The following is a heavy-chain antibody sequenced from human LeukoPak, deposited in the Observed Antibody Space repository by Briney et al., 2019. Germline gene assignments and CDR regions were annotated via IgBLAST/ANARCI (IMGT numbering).Heavy chain of an antibody. CDR3: AKNSGSYDLHY. J-gene: IGHJ4*02. V-gene: IGHV3-30*18. CDR1: GFTFSSYG. CDR2: ISYDGSNK. Sequence: PGRSLRLSCAASGFTFSSYGMHWVRQAPGKGLEWVAVISYDGSNKYYADSVKGRFTISRDNSKNTLYLQMNSLRAEDTAVYYCAKNSGSYDLHYWGQGTLVTVSS. D-gene: IGHD1-26*01.